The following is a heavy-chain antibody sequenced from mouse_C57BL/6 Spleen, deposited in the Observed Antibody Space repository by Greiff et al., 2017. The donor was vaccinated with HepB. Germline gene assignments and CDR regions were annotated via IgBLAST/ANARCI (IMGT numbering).Heavy chain of an antibody. J-gene: IGHJ3*01. CDR1: GYTFTDYN. Sequence: VQLKQSGPELVKPGASVKIPCKASGYTFTDYNMDWVKQSHGKSLEWIGDINPNNGGTIYNQKFKGKATLTVDKSSSTAYMELRSLTSEDTAVYYCARTGVYDGYLAYWGQGTLVTVSA. V-gene: IGHV1-18*01. CDR3: ARTGVYDGYLAY. CDR2: INPNNGGT. D-gene: IGHD2-3*01.